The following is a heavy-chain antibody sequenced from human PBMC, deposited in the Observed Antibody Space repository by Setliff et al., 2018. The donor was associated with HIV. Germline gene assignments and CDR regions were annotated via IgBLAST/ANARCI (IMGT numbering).Heavy chain of an antibody. D-gene: IGHD3-10*01. CDR3: VRHVSSSAVFDP. CDR2: IHPRDSDT. J-gene: IGHJ5*02. Sequence: PGESLKISCKGSGYSFTSYLIAWVRQTPGKGLEWMGNIHPRDSDTRYSPPFQGQVTLSVDKSISTAYLQWSSLKASDTAMYYCVRHVSSSAVFDPWGQGTLVTVSS. V-gene: IGHV5-51*01. CDR1: GYSFTSYL.